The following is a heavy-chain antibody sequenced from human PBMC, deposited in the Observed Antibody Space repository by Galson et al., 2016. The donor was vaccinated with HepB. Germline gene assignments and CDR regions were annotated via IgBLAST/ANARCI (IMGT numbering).Heavy chain of an antibody. CDR2: LYYGGST. CDR3: ATGIVVAGKMYYHYMDV. Sequence: SETLSLTCNVSGGSIGGTEYYWGWIRQPPGRGLEWIGSLYYGGSTNYNPSLETRVTISVDTSKNHLSLSLSSVTAADTAVYYCATGIVVAGKMYYHYMDVWGNGITVTVSS. CDR1: GGSIGGTEYY. J-gene: IGHJ6*03. V-gene: IGHV4-39*01. D-gene: IGHD6-19*01.